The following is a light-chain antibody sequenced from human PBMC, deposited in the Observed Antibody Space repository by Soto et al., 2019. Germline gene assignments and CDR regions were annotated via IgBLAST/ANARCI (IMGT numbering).Light chain of an antibody. J-gene: IGKJ3*01. Sequence: EIVLTQSPGTLSLSPGERATLSCRASQSVSSSYLAWYQQKPGQAPRLLIYGATSRATGIPDRFSGSGSGTDFTLTISRLEPEDFAVYYCQQYSSSPFTFGPGTKVDLK. CDR3: QQYSSSPFT. V-gene: IGKV3-20*01. CDR2: GAT. CDR1: QSVSSSY.